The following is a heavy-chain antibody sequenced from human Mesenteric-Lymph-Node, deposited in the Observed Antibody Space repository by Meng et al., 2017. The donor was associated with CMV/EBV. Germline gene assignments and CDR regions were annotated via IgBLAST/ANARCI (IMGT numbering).Heavy chain of an antibody. J-gene: IGHJ5*02. V-gene: IGHV3-48*03. CDR3: TTDLGLCLDWFDP. D-gene: IGHD3/OR15-3a*01. CDR2: ISSSGDRT. CDR1: GFNFSKFE. Sequence: GESLMISCAVSGFNFSKFEMSWVRQAPGKGLEWRSYISSSGDRTYYTESVKGRVTTSRDNANKLLYLQMNTLRAEDTAIYYCTTDLGLCLDWFDPWGQGTLVTVSS.